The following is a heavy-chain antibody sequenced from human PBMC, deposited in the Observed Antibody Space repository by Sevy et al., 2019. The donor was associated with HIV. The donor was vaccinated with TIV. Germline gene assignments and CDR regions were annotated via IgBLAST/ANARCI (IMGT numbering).Heavy chain of an antibody. CDR2: IYYSGST. J-gene: IGHJ4*01. CDR3: ARLDFWSGYPYFDY. V-gene: IGHV4-39*01. Sequence: SETLSLTCTVSSGSISSSSYYWGWIRQPPGKGLEWIGSIYYSGSTYYNPSLKSRVTISVDTSKNQFSLKLSSVTAADTAVYYCARLDFWSGYPYFDYWGHGTLVTVSS. D-gene: IGHD3-3*01. CDR1: SGSISSSSYY.